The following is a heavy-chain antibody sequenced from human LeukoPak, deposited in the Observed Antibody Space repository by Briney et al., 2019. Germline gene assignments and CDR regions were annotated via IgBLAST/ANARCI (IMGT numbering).Heavy chain of an antibody. D-gene: IGHD3-16*01. Sequence: QPGRSLRLSCAASGFTFSSYGMHWVRQAPGKGLEWVAVIWYDGSNKYYADSVKGRFTISRDNSKNTLYLQMNSLRAEDTAVYYCAREVGHSDPTRSLGYWGQGTLVTVSS. V-gene: IGHV3-33*01. CDR1: GFTFSSYG. CDR2: IWYDGSNK. CDR3: AREVGHSDPTRSLGY. J-gene: IGHJ4*02.